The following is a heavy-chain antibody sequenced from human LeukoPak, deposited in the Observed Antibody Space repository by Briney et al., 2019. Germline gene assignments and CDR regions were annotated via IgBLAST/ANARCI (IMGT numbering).Heavy chain of an antibody. J-gene: IGHJ5*02. Sequence: ASVKVSCKASGYTFTRYYMHWVRQAPGQGLEWMGWINPNSGGTNYAQKLQGRFTMTRDTSISTAYMELSRLRSDDTAVYYRASTILTGQKVPYWFDLWGQGTLVTVSS. D-gene: IGHD3-9*01. CDR1: GYTFTRYY. CDR2: INPNSGGT. CDR3: ASTILTGQKVPYWFDL. V-gene: IGHV1-2*02.